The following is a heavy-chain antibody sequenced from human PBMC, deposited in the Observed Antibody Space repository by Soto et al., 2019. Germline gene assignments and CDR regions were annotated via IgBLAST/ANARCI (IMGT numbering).Heavy chain of an antibody. J-gene: IGHJ4*02. D-gene: IGHD4-4*01. CDR1: GDSINSFY. Sequence: PXETLSLTCTVSGDSINSFYWSWILHPPGKGLEYIGYIHYIGNINYNPSLKSRVTISADTSKNQFSLKLNFVTAADTAVYYCAIIGSGDYSDFDYWGQGTLVTVSS. CDR3: AIIGSGDYSDFDY. V-gene: IGHV4-59*01. CDR2: IHYIGNI.